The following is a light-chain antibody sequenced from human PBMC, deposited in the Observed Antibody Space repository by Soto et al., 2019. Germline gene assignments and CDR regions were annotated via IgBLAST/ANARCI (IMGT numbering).Light chain of an antibody. CDR2: EVS. Sequence: QSALTQPPSASGSPGQSVTISCTGNSNDVGHSSFISWYQQHPGKGPKLIIYEVSKRPSGVPDRFSGSKSGNTASLSVSGLQDEDEADYFCNAQADNGKHVFGTGTKATV. CDR3: NAQADNGKHV. CDR1: SNDVGHSSF. V-gene: IGLV2-8*01. J-gene: IGLJ1*01.